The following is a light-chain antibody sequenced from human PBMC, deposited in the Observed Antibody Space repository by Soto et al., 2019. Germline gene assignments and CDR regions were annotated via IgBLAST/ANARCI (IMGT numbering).Light chain of an antibody. CDR1: VYHIGSTT. Sequence: QSVLTQPPSASGTPGQRVTISCSGSVYHIGSTTVNWYQHLPGTAPKLLIFSNSQRPSGVPDRFSGSKSGTSASLAISRLQSEDEADYYCAAWDDSLTGSYVFGTGTKLTVL. J-gene: IGLJ1*01. V-gene: IGLV1-44*01. CDR2: SNS. CDR3: AAWDDSLTGSYV.